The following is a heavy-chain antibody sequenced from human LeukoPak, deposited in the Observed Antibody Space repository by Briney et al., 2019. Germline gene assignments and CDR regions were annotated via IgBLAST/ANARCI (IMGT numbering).Heavy chain of an antibody. CDR1: GFTFSSYA. J-gene: IGHJ4*02. D-gene: IGHD3-3*01. Sequence: PGGSLRLSCAASGFTFSSYAMHWVRQAPGKGLEWVAVILYDGSNKYYADSVKGRFTISRDNSKNTLYLQMNSLRAEDTAVYYCARDHAFWSGYYTERGYYFDYWGQGTLVTVSS. CDR2: ILYDGSNK. CDR3: ARDHAFWSGYYTERGYYFDY. V-gene: IGHV3-30-3*01.